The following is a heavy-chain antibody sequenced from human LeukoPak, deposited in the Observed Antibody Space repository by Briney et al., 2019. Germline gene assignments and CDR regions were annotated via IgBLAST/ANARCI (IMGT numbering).Heavy chain of an antibody. Sequence: PGGSLRLSCAASGFTFSSYAMSWVRQAPGKGLEWVSAISGSGGSTYYADSVKGRFTISRDNAKNSVYLQMKSLQAEDTALYYCARGGDCSSTSCYLLNYWGQGTRVTVSS. CDR3: ARGGDCSSTSCYLLNY. CDR1: GFTFSSYA. D-gene: IGHD2-2*01. V-gene: IGHV3-23*01. CDR2: ISGSGGST. J-gene: IGHJ4*02.